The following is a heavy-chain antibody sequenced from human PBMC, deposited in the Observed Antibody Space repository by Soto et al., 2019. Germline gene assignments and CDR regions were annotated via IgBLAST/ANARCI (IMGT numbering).Heavy chain of an antibody. Sequence: QVQLVQSGAEVKKPGSSVKVSCKASGGTFSSYAISWVRQAPGQGLEWMGGIIPIFGTANYAQKFQGRVPITADESTSTAYMELSSLRSEDTAVYYCARTPAGDYYDSSGYSSYYFDYWGQGTLVTVSS. CDR3: ARTPAGDYYDSSGYSSYYFDY. CDR2: IIPIFGTA. J-gene: IGHJ4*02. V-gene: IGHV1-69*01. D-gene: IGHD3-22*01. CDR1: GGTFSSYA.